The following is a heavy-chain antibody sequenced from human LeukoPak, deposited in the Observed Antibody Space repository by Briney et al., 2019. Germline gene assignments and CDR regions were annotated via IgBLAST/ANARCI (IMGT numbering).Heavy chain of an antibody. J-gene: IGHJ4*02. D-gene: IGHD3-22*01. V-gene: IGHV1-69*04. Sequence: GASVKVSCKASGGTFSSYAISWVRQAPGQGLEWMGRIIPILGIANYVQKFQGRVTITADKSTSTAYMELSSLRSEDTAVYYCARGRHYYDSSGYPESFDYWGQGTLVTVSS. CDR1: GGTFSSYA. CDR3: ARGRHYYDSSGYPESFDY. CDR2: IIPILGIA.